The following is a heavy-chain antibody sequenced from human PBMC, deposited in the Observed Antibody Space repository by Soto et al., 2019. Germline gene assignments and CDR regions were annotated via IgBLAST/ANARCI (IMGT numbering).Heavy chain of an antibody. D-gene: IGHD3-22*01. Sequence: GGSLRLSCAASGFTFSSYSMNWVRQAPGKGLEWVSYISSSSSTIYYADSVKGRFTISRDNAKNSLYLQMNSLRDEDTAVYYCARELFDRHYYDSSGYSHFDYWGQGTLVTVSS. CDR2: ISSSSSTI. CDR3: ARELFDRHYYDSSGYSHFDY. J-gene: IGHJ4*02. CDR1: GFTFSSYS. V-gene: IGHV3-48*02.